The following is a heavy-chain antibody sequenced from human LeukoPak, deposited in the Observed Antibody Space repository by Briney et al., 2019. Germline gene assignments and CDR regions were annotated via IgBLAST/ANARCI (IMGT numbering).Heavy chain of an antibody. CDR2: ISGSGSNT. D-gene: IGHD2-2*01. V-gene: IGHV3-23*01. CDR1: GFIFSNSA. Sequence: PGGSLRLSCAASGFIFSNSAMNWVRQVPGKGLEWVSAISGSGSNTLYADSVRGRFTISRDNTKNTLQPQMNSLRAEDTAVYYCAKADCSDIGCYVKDYWGQGTLVTVSS. J-gene: IGHJ4*02. CDR3: AKADCSDIGCYVKDY.